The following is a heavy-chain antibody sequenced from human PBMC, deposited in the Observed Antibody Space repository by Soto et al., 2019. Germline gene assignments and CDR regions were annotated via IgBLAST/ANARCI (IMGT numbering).Heavy chain of an antibody. J-gene: IGHJ5*02. D-gene: IGHD3-3*01. CDR2: INPNSGGT. Sequence: ASVKVSCKASGYTFTGYYMHWVLQAPGQGLEWMGWINPNSGGTNYAQKFQGRVTMTRDTSISTAYMELSRLRSDDTAVYYCARDGNPGLLEWLLPLNWFDPWGQGTLVTVSS. CDR1: GYTFTGYY. CDR3: ARDGNPGLLEWLLPLNWFDP. V-gene: IGHV1-2*02.